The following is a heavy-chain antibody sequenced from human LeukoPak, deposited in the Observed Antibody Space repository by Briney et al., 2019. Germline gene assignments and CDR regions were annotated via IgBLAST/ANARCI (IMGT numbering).Heavy chain of an antibody. CDR3: PRDFPIAVAGIDY. CDR1: GFTFSSYW. D-gene: IGHD6-19*01. J-gene: IGHJ4*02. Sequence: GGSLRLSCAASGFTFSSYWMHWVRQAPGKWLVWVSRINSDGSSTSYADSVKGRFTISRDNAKNTLYLQMNSLRAEDTAVYYCPRDFPIAVAGIDYWGQGTLVTVSS. V-gene: IGHV3-74*01. CDR2: INSDGSST.